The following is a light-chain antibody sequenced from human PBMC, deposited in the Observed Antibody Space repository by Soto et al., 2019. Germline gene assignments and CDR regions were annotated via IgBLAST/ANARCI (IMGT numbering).Light chain of an antibody. CDR3: FSFPPDLTQL. Sequence: QSLLTQPASVSGSPGQSITISCTGSSSDIGAYNYVSWFQQYPGKAPKLIISEVSNRPSGVSNRFSGSKSGTAASLTISGLQTEDEADYFCFSFPPDLTQLVGTGTKDTVL. CDR2: EVS. V-gene: IGLV2-14*01. J-gene: IGLJ1*01. CDR1: SSDIGAYNY.